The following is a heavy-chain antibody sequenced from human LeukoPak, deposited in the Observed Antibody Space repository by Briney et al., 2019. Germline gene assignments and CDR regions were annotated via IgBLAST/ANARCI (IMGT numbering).Heavy chain of an antibody. V-gene: IGHV4-31*03. Sequence: SETLSLTCTVSGASIGSRGYYWTWIRQHPGKGLEWIGYISHSGNTYYNPSLKNRVIISLDTSNNHFSLRLNSVTAADTAVYYCARGLRFLERLASWWFDPWGQGTLVTVSS. CDR3: ARGLRFLERLASWWFDP. D-gene: IGHD3-3*01. CDR2: ISHSGNT. CDR1: GASIGSRGYY. J-gene: IGHJ5*02.